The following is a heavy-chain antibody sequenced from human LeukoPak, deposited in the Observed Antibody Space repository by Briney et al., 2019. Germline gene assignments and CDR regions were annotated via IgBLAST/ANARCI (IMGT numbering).Heavy chain of an antibody. CDR1: GGSFSGSY. Sequence: PSETLSLTFAVSGGSFSGSYWSWIRQPPGKGLDWIGEINHSGSTNYNPSLKSRGTISVDTSNNQFSLKLSSVTAGDTAVYYCARRSSTYYYDSSGYYYSPGVVDYWGQGTLVTVSS. V-gene: IGHV4-34*01. CDR3: ARRSSTYYYDSSGYYYSPGVVDY. J-gene: IGHJ4*02. D-gene: IGHD3-22*01. CDR2: INHSGST.